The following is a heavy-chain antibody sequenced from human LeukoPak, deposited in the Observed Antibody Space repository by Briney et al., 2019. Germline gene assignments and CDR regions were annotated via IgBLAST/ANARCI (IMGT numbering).Heavy chain of an antibody. V-gene: IGHV1-46*01. J-gene: IGHJ6*03. CDR2: INPSGGST. CDR3: ARGGVPAANDYYYYMDV. CDR1: GYTFSSYY. Sequence: ASVTVSFKASGYTFSSYYVHWVRQAPGQGLEWMGIINPSGGSTSYAQNFQGRVTMTKDTSTSTVYMELSSLRSEDTAVYYCARGGVPAANDYYYYMDVWGKGTTVTVSS. D-gene: IGHD2-2*01.